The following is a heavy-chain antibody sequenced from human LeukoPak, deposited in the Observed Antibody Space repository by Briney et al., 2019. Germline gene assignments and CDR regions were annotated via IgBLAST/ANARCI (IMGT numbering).Heavy chain of an antibody. V-gene: IGHV3-7*01. CDR3: ARARTLAVVPAAMPYYFDF. CDR1: GFTSSRSW. J-gene: IGHJ4*02. Sequence: PGGSLRLSCAASGFTSSRSWMSWVRRAPGKGLEWVANTKQDGSEKYHVDSVKGRFTISRDNAKNSLFLQMNSLRAEDTAVYYCARARTLAVVPAAMPYYFDFWGQGTLVSVSS. CDR2: TKQDGSEK. D-gene: IGHD2-2*01.